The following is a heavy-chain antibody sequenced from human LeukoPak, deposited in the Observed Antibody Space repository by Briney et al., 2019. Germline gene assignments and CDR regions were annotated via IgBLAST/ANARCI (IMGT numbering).Heavy chain of an antibody. J-gene: IGHJ5*02. CDR3: ARPAPYDDYVWDL. CDR1: GFTFSSYW. CDR2: IKQDGSEK. V-gene: IGHV3-7*01. D-gene: IGHD3-16*01. Sequence: PGGSLRLSCAASGFTFSSYWMSWVRQAPGKGLEWVANIKQDGSEKYYVDSVKGRFTVSRDNAKNSLYLQMNSLRAEDTAVYYCARPAPYDDYVWDLWGQGTLVTVSS.